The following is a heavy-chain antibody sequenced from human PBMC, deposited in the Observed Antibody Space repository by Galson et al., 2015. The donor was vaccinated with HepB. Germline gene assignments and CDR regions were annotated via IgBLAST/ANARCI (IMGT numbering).Heavy chain of an antibody. D-gene: IGHD5-12*01. CDR2: ISGSGGST. Sequence: SLRLSCAASGFTFSSYAMSWVRLAPGKGLEWVSAISGSGGSTYYADSVKGRFTISRDNSKNTLYLQMNSLRTEDTAVYYCAKDVTGGYSGSDLVFDYWGQGTLVTVSS. CDR3: AKDVTGGYSGSDLVFDY. J-gene: IGHJ4*02. CDR1: GFTFSSYA. V-gene: IGHV3-23*01.